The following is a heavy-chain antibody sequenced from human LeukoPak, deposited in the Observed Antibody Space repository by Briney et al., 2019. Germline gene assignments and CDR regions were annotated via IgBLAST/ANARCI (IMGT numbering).Heavy chain of an antibody. CDR3: AGGTIAVAGTNDY. CDR2: INHSGST. Sequence: SETLSLTCAVYGGSFSGYYWSWIRQPPGKGLEWIGEINHSGSTNYNPSLKSRVTISVDTSKSQFSLKLSSVTAADTAVYYCAGGTIAVAGTNDYWGQGTLVTVSS. J-gene: IGHJ4*02. D-gene: IGHD6-19*01. CDR1: GGSFSGYY. V-gene: IGHV4-34*01.